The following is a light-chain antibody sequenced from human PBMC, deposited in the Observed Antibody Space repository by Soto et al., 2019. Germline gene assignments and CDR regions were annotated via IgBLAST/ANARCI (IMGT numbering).Light chain of an antibody. J-gene: IGKJ5*01. CDR1: QSVRTF. Sequence: EIVLTQSPATLSLSPGETATLSFSASQSVRTFLALYQQKPGQTPRLLIYDASNRATGIPARFSGSGSGTDFTLTISSLQSEDFGVYYCQQYNNWPPITFGQGTRLEI. CDR3: QQYNNWPPIT. CDR2: DAS. V-gene: IGKV3-11*01.